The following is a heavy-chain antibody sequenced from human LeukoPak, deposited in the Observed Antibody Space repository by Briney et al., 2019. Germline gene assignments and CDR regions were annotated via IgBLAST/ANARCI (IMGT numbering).Heavy chain of an antibody. CDR2: IYYSGST. Sequence: PSETLSLTCTVSGGSLSSYYWSWIRQPPGKGLEWIGYIYYSGSTNYNPSLKSRVTISVDTSKNQFSLKLSSVTAADTAVYYCARVLGYSGYDWGDAFDIWGQGTMVTVSS. V-gene: IGHV4-59*12. J-gene: IGHJ3*02. CDR3: ARVLGYSGYDWGDAFDI. D-gene: IGHD5-12*01. CDR1: GGSLSSYY.